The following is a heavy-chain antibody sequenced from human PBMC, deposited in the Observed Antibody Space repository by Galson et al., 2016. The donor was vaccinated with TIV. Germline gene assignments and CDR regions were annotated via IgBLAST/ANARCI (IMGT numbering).Heavy chain of an antibody. D-gene: IGHD4-17*01. Sequence: SLRLSCAASGFTFSSHGIHWVRQAPGKGLEWVAVISYDETYKHYADSVKGRFTISRDNSKNMVYLQMNSLRPEDTAVYFCAKDPRIYGDYLLAYFDYWGQGILVTVSS. CDR1: GFTFSSHG. V-gene: IGHV3-30*18. CDR2: ISYDETYK. CDR3: AKDPRIYGDYLLAYFDY. J-gene: IGHJ4*02.